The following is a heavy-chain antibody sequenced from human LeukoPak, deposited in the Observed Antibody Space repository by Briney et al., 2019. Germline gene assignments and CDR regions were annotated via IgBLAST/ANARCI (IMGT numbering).Heavy chain of an antibody. D-gene: IGHD2-2*01. J-gene: IGHJ6*04. CDR2: IYTGGST. CDR1: GFIVSANY. Sequence: GGSLRLFCAASGFIVSANYMSWVRQAPGKGLEWVSVIYTGGSTYYADSVKGRFTISRDNSKNTVYLQMTSLRAEDTAVYYCAKEGDCSTTSCLTGGLDVWGKGTTVTVSS. CDR3: AKEGDCSTTSCLTGGLDV. V-gene: IGHV3-53*01.